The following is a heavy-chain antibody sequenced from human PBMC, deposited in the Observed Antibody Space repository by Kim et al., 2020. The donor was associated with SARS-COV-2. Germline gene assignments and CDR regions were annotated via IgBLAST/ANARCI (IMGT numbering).Heavy chain of an antibody. J-gene: IGHJ3*02. CDR2: ISYGGSNK. D-gene: IGHD1-26*01. Sequence: GGSLRLSCAASGFTFSSYAMHWVRQAPGKGLEWVAVISYGGSNKYYAASVKGRFTISRDNSKNTLYLQMNSMRAEDTAAYYCERSYSGSYSDAFDIWGQGTMVTVSS. V-gene: IGHV3-30-3*01. CDR3: ERSYSGSYSDAFDI. CDR1: GFTFSSYA.